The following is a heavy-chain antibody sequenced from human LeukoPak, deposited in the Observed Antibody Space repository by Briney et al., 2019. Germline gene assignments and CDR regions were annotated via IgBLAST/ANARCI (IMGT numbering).Heavy chain of an antibody. CDR1: GITASSNY. D-gene: IGHD1-26*01. V-gene: IGHV3-53*01. J-gene: IGHJ3*02. CDR3: ARGGSYLSAFDI. CDR2: IYSGGGT. Sequence: GGSLRLSCAASGITASSNYMTWVRQAPGKGLEWVSVIYSGGGTYYADSVKGRFTISRDNSKNTLYLQMNSLRAEDTAVYYCARGGSYLSAFDIWGQGTMVTVSS.